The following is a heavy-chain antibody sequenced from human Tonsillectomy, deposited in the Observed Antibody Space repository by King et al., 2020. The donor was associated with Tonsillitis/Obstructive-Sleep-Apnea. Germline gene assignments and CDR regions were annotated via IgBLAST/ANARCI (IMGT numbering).Heavy chain of an antibody. CDR1: GYTFTSYA. V-gene: IGHV1-3*01. Sequence: QLVQSGAEVKKPGASVKVSCKASGYTFTSYAMYWVRQAPGQRPELMGWINAGNGHTKYLQKFQGRVTLTRDTSASTAYMELSSLRSEDTAIYYCARDNGVQLVLLDYWGQGTLVTVSS. D-gene: IGHD6-6*01. J-gene: IGHJ4*02. CDR3: ARDNGVQLVLLDY. CDR2: INAGNGHT.